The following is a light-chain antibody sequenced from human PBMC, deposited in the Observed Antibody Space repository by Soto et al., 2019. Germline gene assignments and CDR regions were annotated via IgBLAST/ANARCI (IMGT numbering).Light chain of an antibody. Sequence: QSVLNQPASVSGSPGQSITISCTGTSSDVGGYNYVSWYQQHPGKAPKLMIYDVSNRPSGVSNRFSGSKSGNTASLTISGLQAEDEADYYCSSYTSSSLLYVFGTGTKVTVL. J-gene: IGLJ1*01. V-gene: IGLV2-14*01. CDR1: SSDVGGYNY. CDR3: SSYTSSSLLYV. CDR2: DVS.